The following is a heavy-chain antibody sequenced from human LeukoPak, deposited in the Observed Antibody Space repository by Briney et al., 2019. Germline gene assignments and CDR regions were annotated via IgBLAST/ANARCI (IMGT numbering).Heavy chain of an antibody. D-gene: IGHD5-12*01. CDR3: AKGTGSRLVSGYDLDY. CDR2: ILSDGSKE. CDR1: GFTFSSYG. J-gene: IGHJ4*02. V-gene: IGHV3-33*06. Sequence: GGSLRLSCAASGFTFSSYGMHWVRQAPGKGLEWVAVILSDGSKEFYTDSVKGRFTISRDNSKNTLYLQMNSLRAEDTAVYYCAKGTGSRLVSGYDLDYWGQGTLVTVSS.